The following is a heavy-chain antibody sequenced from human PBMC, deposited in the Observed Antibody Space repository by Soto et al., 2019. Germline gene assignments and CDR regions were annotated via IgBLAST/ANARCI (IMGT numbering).Heavy chain of an antibody. V-gene: IGHV4-39*07. J-gene: IGHJ5*02. D-gene: IGHD3-16*01. CDR1: GGSITSSSYY. CDR3: ARAVFLRGFDP. CDR2: IYYSGRS. Sequence: KTSETLSLTCTVSGGSITSSSYYWGWIRQPPGKGLEWIGGIYYSGRSYYNPSLKSRVTMSVDTSKNQFSLKLSSVTAADTAVYYCARAVFLRGFDPWGQGTLVTVSS.